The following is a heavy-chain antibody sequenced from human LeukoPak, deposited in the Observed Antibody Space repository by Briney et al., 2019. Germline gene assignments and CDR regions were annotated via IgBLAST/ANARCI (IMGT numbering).Heavy chain of an antibody. CDR3: ARLYYYDMEGGGDFDY. V-gene: IGHV4-39*01. J-gene: IGHJ4*02. CDR1: GDSISSSNSY. D-gene: IGHD3-22*01. CDR2: LYYSGSS. Sequence: PSETLSLTCTVSGDSISSSNSYRGWIRQPPGKGLEWIGSLYYSGSSYYNPSLKSRVTISADTSKNQFSLKLTSVTAADTAVYYCARLYYYDMEGGGDFDYWGQGTLVTVSS.